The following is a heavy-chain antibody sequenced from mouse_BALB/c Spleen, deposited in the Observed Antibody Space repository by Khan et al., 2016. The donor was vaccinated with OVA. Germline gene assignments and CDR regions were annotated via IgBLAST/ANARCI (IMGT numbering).Heavy chain of an antibody. V-gene: IGHV9-3-1*01. CDR1: GYTFTKSG. CDR2: INTYTGEP. Sequence: QIQLVQSGPELKKPGETVKISCKASGYTFTKSGMNWVKQAPGKGLKWMGWINTYTGEPTYADDFKGRFAFSLETSAGTAYLQINNLKNEDTATYFCARPAYCSYVMDNWGQGTSVTVSS. CDR3: ARPAYCSYVMDN. J-gene: IGHJ4*01.